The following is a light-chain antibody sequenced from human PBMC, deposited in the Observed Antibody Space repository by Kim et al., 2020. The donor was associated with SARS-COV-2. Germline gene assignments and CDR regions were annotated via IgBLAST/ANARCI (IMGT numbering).Light chain of an antibody. V-gene: IGLV3-1*01. J-gene: IGLJ2*01. CDR3: QTWDSSTGV. Sequence: SYELTQPPSVSMSPGQTASITCSGDKLGDKYASWYQQKPGQSPVMVIYQDSKRPSGIPERFSGSNSGNTATLTISGTQAMDEADYYCQTWDSSTGVFGGGTQLTV. CDR1: KLGDKY. CDR2: QDS.